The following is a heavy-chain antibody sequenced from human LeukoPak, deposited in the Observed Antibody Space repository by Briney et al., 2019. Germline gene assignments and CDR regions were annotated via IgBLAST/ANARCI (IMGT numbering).Heavy chain of an antibody. CDR1: GFTFGSYS. D-gene: IGHD6-19*01. CDR2: ISSSSSTI. CDR3: AREGSGWYEINWYFDL. J-gene: IGHJ2*01. Sequence: GGSLRLSCAASGFTFGSYSMNWVRQAPGKGLEWVSYISSSSSTIYYADSVKGRFTISRDNAKNSLYLQMNSLRAEDTAVYYCAREGSGWYEINWYFDLWGRGTLVTVSS. V-gene: IGHV3-48*04.